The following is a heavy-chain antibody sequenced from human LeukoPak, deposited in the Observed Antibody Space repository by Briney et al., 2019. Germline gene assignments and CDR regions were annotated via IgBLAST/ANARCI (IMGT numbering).Heavy chain of an antibody. D-gene: IGHD4-23*01. CDR1: GGSISSSSYY. CDR2: IYYSGST. CDR3: AGLYDGANSTDY. Sequence: SETLSLTCTVSGGSISSSSYYWGWLRQPPGKGLEWVGSIYYSGSTYYNPSLKSRVTISVDTSQNQLSLKLSSVTAADTAVYYCAGLYDGANSTDYWGQGTLVTVSS. J-gene: IGHJ4*02. V-gene: IGHV4-39*01.